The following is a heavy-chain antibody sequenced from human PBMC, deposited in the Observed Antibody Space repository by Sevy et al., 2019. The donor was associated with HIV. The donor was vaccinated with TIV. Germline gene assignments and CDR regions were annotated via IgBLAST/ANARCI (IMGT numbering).Heavy chain of an antibody. CDR1: EFTVSSSY. Sequence: GGSLRLSCAASEFTVSSSYMSWVRQAPGKGLEWVSILYSGGSTYYAASVKGRFAVSRDNSKNTLYLQMNSLRAEDTAVYHCARAGTGSYRAYFDYWGQGTLVTFSS. CDR3: ARAGTGSYRAYFDY. V-gene: IGHV3-53*01. D-gene: IGHD1-26*01. J-gene: IGHJ4*02. CDR2: LYSGGST.